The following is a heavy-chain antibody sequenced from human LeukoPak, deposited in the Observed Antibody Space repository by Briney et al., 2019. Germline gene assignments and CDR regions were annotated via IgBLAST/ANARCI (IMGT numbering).Heavy chain of an antibody. CDR3: AKDSRPGTTVGFDY. Sequence: GASVKVSCKASGYTFTSYGISWVRQAPGQGLEWMGWISAYNGNTNYAQKLQGRVTMTTDTSTSTAYMELRSLRSDDTAVYYCAKDSRPGTTVGFDYWGQGTLVTVSS. CDR2: ISAYNGNT. CDR1: GYTFTSYG. V-gene: IGHV1-18*01. D-gene: IGHD1-1*01. J-gene: IGHJ4*02.